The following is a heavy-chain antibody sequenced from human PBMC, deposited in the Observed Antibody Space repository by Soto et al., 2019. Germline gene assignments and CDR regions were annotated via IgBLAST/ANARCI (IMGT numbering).Heavy chain of an antibody. CDR1: GYTFTSYG. V-gene: IGHV1-18*01. D-gene: IGHD3-16*02. CDR2: ISAYNGNT. CDR3: ARDTPTYDHIWGSYRLRWFDP. J-gene: IGHJ5*02. Sequence: ASVKVSCKASGYTFTSYGISWVRQAPGQGLEWMGWISAYNGNTNYAQKLQGRVTMTTDTSTSTAYMELRSLRSDDTAVYYCARDTPTYDHIWGSYRLRWFDPWGQGTLVTVSS.